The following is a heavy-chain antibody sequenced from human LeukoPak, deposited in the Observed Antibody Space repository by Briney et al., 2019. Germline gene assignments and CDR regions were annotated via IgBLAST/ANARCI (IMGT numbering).Heavy chain of an antibody. J-gene: IGHJ4*02. CDR3: ARGKDHDFWNPFDH. V-gene: IGHV3-23*01. D-gene: IGHD3-3*01. CDR1: GFTFSSYG. Sequence: GRSLRLSCAASGFTFSSYGMHWVRQAPGKGLEWVSGIDGSGGRPPSADSVKGRFTISRDISKNTLYLQMDSLRAEDTAAYYCARGKDHDFWNPFDHWGQGTLVTVSS. CDR2: IDGSGGRP.